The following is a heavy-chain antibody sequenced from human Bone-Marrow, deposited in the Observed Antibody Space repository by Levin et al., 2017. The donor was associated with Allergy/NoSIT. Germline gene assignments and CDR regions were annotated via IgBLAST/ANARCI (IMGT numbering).Heavy chain of an antibody. CDR3: ATQRGYSSSWYDPHNWFDP. CDR2: IKQDGSEK. Sequence: GGSLRLSCAASGFTFSSYWMSWVRQAPGKGLEWVANIKQDGSEKYYVDSVKGRFTISRDNAKNSLYLQMNSLRAEDTAVYYCATQRGYSSSWYDPHNWFDPWGQGTLVTVSS. J-gene: IGHJ5*02. CDR1: GFTFSSYW. V-gene: IGHV3-7*01. D-gene: IGHD6-13*01.